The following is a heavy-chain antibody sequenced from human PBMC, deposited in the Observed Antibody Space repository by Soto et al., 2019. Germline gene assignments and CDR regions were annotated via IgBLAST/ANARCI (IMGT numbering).Heavy chain of an antibody. Sequence: QVQLVQSGAEVKKPGASVKVSCKASGYTFTGYYMHWVRQAPGQGREWMGWIKPNSGGTNYAQKFQGWVTMTRDTSISTAYMELSRLRSDDTAVYYWAGVGGDIVGGMDVWGQGTTVTVSS. J-gene: IGHJ6*02. CDR1: GYTFTGYY. D-gene: IGHD2-15*01. CDR3: AGVGGDIVGGMDV. V-gene: IGHV1-2*04. CDR2: IKPNSGGT.